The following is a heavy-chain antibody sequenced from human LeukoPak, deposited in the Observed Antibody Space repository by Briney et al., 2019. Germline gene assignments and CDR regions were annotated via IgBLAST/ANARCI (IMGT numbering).Heavy chain of an antibody. D-gene: IGHD4-17*01. J-gene: IGHJ4*02. CDR2: INHSGST. Sequence: SETLSLTCAVYGGSFSGYYWSWIRQPPGKGLEWIGEINHSGSTNYNPSLKSRVTISVDTSKNQFSLKLSSVTAADTAVYYCADFGDYGDYWGQGTLVTVSP. CDR1: GGSFSGYY. CDR3: ADFGDYGDY. V-gene: IGHV4-34*01.